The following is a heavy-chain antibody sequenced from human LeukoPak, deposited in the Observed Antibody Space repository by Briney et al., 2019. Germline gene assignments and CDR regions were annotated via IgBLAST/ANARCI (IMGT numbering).Heavy chain of an antibody. CDR1: GFTFSNYE. D-gene: IGHD2-21*01. Sequence: PGGSLRLSCAASGFTFSNYEMNWVRQAPGKGLEWISYISSDGIMAYYAGSVKGRFTISRDNAKNSLYLQMNSLRADDTAVYYCARETIDCGGDCYDYWGQGTLVTVSS. V-gene: IGHV3-48*03. CDR3: ARETIDCGGDCYDY. CDR2: ISSDGIMA. J-gene: IGHJ4*02.